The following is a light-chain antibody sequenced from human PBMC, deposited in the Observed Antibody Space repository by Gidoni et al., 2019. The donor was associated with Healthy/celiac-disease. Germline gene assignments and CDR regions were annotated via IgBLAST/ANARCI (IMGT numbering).Light chain of an antibody. CDR3: QQFNSYPF. CDR1: QAISSA. Sequence: AIQLTQSPSSLSASVGDRVTITCRASQAISSALAWYQQKPGKATKLLIYDASSLESGGPSRCSGSGSGTDFTLTISSLQPEDFATYYCQQFNSYPFFGGGTKVEIK. J-gene: IGKJ4*01. V-gene: IGKV1-13*02. CDR2: DAS.